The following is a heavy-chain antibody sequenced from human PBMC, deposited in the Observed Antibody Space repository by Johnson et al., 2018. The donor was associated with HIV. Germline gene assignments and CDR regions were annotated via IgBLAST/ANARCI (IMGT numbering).Heavy chain of an antibody. CDR1: GFIFSSYR. Sequence: VQLVESGGGVVRPGGSLRLSCAVSGFIFSSYRMSWVRQAPGKGLEWVANIKQDGSEKYYVDSVKGRFTISRDNAKSSLYLQMNSLRAEDTAVCYCARDLPWSSSSFSAFDIGGQGTMVTVSS. CDR3: ARDLPWSSSSFSAFDI. V-gene: IGHV3-7*05. D-gene: IGHD6-6*01. J-gene: IGHJ3*02. CDR2: IKQDGSEK.